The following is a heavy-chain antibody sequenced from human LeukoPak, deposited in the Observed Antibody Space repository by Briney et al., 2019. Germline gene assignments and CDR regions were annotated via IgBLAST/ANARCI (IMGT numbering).Heavy chain of an antibody. V-gene: IGHV4-4*07. CDR2: IYTSGST. CDR1: GGSISSYY. J-gene: IGHJ6*03. Sequence: SETLSLTCTVSGGSISSYYWSWIRQPAGKGLEWIGRIYTSGSTNYNPSLKSRVTMSVATSKNQFSLKLSSVTAADTAVYYCARITMIVRRGYYYYMDVWGKGTTVTVSS. D-gene: IGHD3-22*01. CDR3: ARITMIVRRGYYYYMDV.